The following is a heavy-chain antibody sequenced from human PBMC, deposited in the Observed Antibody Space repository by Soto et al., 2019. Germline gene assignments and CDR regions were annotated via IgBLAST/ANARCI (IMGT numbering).Heavy chain of an antibody. V-gene: IGHV4-34*01. CDR2: IKQNGNT. J-gene: IGHJ4*02. D-gene: IGHD3-10*01. CDR3: ARIRRLLYASGNYYPGGFEY. CDR1: GGSFSDNS. Sequence: QVQLQQWGAGLLKPSETLSLTCTVSGGSFSDNSWSWIRQSPGKGLQWIGEIKQNGNTDYTPSLKSLVTISTDPSNNQLSLTMTSVTAADTAVYYCARIRRLLYASGNYYPGGFEYWGQGTLVTVSS.